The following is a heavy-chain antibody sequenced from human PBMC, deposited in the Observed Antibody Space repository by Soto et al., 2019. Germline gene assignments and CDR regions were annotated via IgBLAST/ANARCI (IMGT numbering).Heavy chain of an antibody. V-gene: IGHV5-51*01. D-gene: IGHD6-19*01. J-gene: IGHJ4*02. Sequence: GESLKISCKASGYSFTTYWIGWVRQMPGKGLEWMGVIYPRDSDTRYSPSFQGQVTISVDNSITTAYLQWSNLKASDIAMYYCARGAAVAPPLDFWGQGTLVTFSS. CDR2: IYPRDSDT. CDR1: GYSFTTYW. CDR3: ARGAAVAPPLDF.